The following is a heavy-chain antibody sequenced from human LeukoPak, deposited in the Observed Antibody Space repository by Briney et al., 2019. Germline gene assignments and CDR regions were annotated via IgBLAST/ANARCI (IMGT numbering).Heavy chain of an antibody. D-gene: IGHD6-13*01. CDR3: AKDMYSSSWYYFDY. V-gene: IGHV3-30*18. CDR1: GFTFYSYG. CDR2: ISYNGRNN. Sequence: GGSLRLSCAASGFTFYSYGMHWVRQAPGKGLEWVTLISYNGRNNYYADSVKGRFTISRDNSKNTLYLQMNSLRAEDTAVYYCAKDMYSSSWYYFDYWGQGTLVTVSS. J-gene: IGHJ4*02.